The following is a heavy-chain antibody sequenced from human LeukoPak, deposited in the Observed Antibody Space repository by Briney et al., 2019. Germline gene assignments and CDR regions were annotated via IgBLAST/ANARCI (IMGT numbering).Heavy chain of an antibody. V-gene: IGHV4-4*02. Sequence: SETLSLTCGVSGGSITNTNYWTWVRQPPGKGLEWIGEVNLQGSTNYNPSLMGRVAISVDKSENHISLQLSSVTAADTAVYYCAREYSSSSGRRAFDVWGQGTMVTVSS. CDR1: GGSITNTNY. CDR2: VNLQGST. D-gene: IGHD6-6*01. J-gene: IGHJ3*01. CDR3: AREYSSSSGRRAFDV.